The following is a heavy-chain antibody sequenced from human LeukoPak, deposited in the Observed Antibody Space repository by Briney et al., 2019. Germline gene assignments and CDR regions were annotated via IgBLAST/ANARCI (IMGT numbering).Heavy chain of an antibody. Sequence: GGSLTLSCVGSGFTFGVYGMLWLRQFRGQGVEWLSHITGDSGSTYYAGSGKGRFTISRDNSNNSLYLQMNSLGAEDTSLYYYAKDIHIGRGSGWPESWGQGTLVTVSS. CDR1: GFTFGVYG. CDR2: ITGDSGST. J-gene: IGHJ5*02. CDR3: AKDIHIGRGSGWPES. V-gene: IGHV3-43D*03. D-gene: IGHD6-19*01.